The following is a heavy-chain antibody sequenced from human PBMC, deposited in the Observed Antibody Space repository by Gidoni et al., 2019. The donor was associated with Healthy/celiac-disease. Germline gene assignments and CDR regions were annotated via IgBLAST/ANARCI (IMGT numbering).Heavy chain of an antibody. CDR2: IYYSGST. CDR3: AIHFCGGDCYSSPYWYFDL. J-gene: IGHJ2*01. V-gene: IGHV4-39*01. D-gene: IGHD2-21*02. Sequence: QLQLQESGPGLVKPSETLSLTCTVSGGSISSSSYYWVWIRKPPGKVLEWIGSIYYSGSTYYNPSLKSRVPSSVDTSKIPFSLKLSSVTAADTAVYYCAIHFCGGDCYSSPYWYFDLWGRGTLVTVSS. CDR1: GGSISSSSYY.